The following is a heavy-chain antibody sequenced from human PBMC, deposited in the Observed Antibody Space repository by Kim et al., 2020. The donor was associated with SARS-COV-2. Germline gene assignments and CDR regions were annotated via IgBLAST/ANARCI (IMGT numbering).Heavy chain of an antibody. V-gene: IGHV4-61*01. Sequence: SETLSLTCTVSGGSVSSGSYYWSWIRQPPGKRLEWIGYIYNSGNTNYNPSLKSRVTISVDTSKNQFSLKLSSVTAADTAVYYCARDRSGYDDAFDIWGQG. CDR1: GGSVSSGSYY. CDR2: IYNSGNT. CDR3: ARDRSGYDDAFDI. J-gene: IGHJ3*02. D-gene: IGHD5-12*01.